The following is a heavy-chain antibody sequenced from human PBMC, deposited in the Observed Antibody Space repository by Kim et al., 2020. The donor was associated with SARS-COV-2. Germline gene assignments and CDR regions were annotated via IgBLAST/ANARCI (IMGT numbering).Heavy chain of an antibody. Sequence: AQKVQGRVTMTTDTSTSTAYMELRSLRSDDTAVYYCARGGTMVRGVIYDYWGQGTLVTVSS. V-gene: IGHV1-18*01. CDR3: ARGGTMVRGVIYDY. J-gene: IGHJ4*02. D-gene: IGHD3-10*01.